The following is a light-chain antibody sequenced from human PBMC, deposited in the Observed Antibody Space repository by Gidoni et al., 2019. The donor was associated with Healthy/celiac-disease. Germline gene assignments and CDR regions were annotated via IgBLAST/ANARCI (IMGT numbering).Light chain of an antibody. CDR2: RDS. CDR3: QVWDSSTGVV. CDR1: NIGSKN. J-gene: IGLJ2*01. V-gene: IGLV3-9*01. Sequence: SYELTPPLSVSVALGQTARITCGGNNIGSKNVHWYQQKPGQAPVLVIYRDSNRPSGIPERFSGSNSGNTATLTISRAQAGDEADYYCQVWDSSTGVVFGGGTKLTVL.